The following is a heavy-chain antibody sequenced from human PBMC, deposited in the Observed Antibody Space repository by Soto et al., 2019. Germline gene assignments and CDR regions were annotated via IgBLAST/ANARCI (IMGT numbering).Heavy chain of an antibody. J-gene: IGHJ3*02. CDR2: IIPILGIA. CDR1: GGTFSSYT. Sequence: QVQLVQSGAEVKKPGSSVKVSCKASGGTFSSYTISWVRQAPGQGLEWMGRIIPILGIANYAQKFQGRVTITADKSTSTAYMELSSLRSEDTAVYYCAREKSKAVAGENAFDIWGQGTMVTVSS. CDR3: AREKSKAVAGENAFDI. V-gene: IGHV1-69*08. D-gene: IGHD6-19*01.